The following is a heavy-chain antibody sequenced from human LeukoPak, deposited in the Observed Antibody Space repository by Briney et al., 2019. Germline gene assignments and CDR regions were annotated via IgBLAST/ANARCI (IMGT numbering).Heavy chain of an antibody. V-gene: IGHV1-2*02. CDR2: INPNSGGT. J-gene: IGHJ5*02. Sequence: GASVTVSFKASGYTFTGYYMHWVRQAPGQGLEWMGWINPNSGGTNYAQKFQGRVTMTRDTSISTAYMELSRLRSDDTAVYYCAREKGYCSSTSCYRKYWFDPWGQGTLVTVSS. CDR1: GYTFTGYY. CDR3: AREKGYCSSTSCYRKYWFDP. D-gene: IGHD2-2*02.